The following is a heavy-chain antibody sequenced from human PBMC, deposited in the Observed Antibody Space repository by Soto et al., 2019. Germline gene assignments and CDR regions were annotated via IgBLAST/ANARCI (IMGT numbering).Heavy chain of an antibody. CDR2: INAGNGNT. CDR3: ARGSPPSGTDV. CDR1: GYTFTSYA. Sequence: ASVKVSCKASGYTFTSYAMHWVRQAPGQRLEWMGWINAGNGNTKYSLKFQGRVTITRDTSASTAYMELSSLRSEDTAVYYCARGSPPSGTDVWGQGTTVPVSS. J-gene: IGHJ6*02. V-gene: IGHV1-3*01.